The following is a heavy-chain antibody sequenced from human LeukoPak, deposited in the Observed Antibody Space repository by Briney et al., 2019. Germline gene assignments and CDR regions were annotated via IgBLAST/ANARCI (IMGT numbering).Heavy chain of an antibody. CDR1: GGTFSSYA. CDR3: ATSRLGYCSGGSCYSLDY. V-gene: IGHV1-69*05. CDR2: IIPIFGTA. J-gene: IGHJ4*02. Sequence: ASVKVSCKASGGTFSSYAISWVRQAPGQGLEWMGGIIPIFGTANYAQKFQGRVTITTDESTSTAYMELSSLRSEDKAVYYCATSRLGYCSGGSCYSLDYWGQGTLVTVSS. D-gene: IGHD2-15*01.